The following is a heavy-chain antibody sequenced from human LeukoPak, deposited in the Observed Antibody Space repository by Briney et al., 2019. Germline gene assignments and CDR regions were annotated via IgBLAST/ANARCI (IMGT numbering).Heavy chain of an antibody. CDR2: IRYDGSNK. V-gene: IGHV3-30*02. CDR1: GFTFSSYW. CDR3: AKPHFDD. Sequence: GRSLRLSCAASGFTFSSYWMSWVRQAPGKGLEWVAFIRYDGSNKYYADSVKGRFTISRDNSKNTLYLQMNSLRAGDTAVYYCAKPHFDDWGQGTLVTVSS. J-gene: IGHJ4*02.